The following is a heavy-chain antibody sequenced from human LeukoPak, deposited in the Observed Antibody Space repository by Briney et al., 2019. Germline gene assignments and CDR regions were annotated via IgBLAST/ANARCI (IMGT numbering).Heavy chain of an antibody. CDR1: GFTFSRYG. CDR3: VKSEETKEDSGWYLDQ. V-gene: IGHV3-30*18. J-gene: IGHJ4*02. Sequence: PGGSLRLSCAASGFTFSRYGMHWVRQAPGKGLEWVAVTSYDGSNKYYGDSVKGRFTISRDNSKNTLYLQMNSLRAEDTAVYYCVKSEETKEDSGWYLDQWGQGILGTVSS. D-gene: IGHD6-19*01. CDR2: TSYDGSNK.